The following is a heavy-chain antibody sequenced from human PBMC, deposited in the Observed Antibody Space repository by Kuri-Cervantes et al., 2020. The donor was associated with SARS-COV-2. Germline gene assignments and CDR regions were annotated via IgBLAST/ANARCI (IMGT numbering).Heavy chain of an antibody. V-gene: IGHV3-23*01. CDR2: ISGSVGST. D-gene: IGHD2-21*01. Sequence: GGSLRLSCAASGFAFSSHSIHWVRQAPGKGLEWVSSISGSVGSTYYADSVKARLTNSRDNSKNTLDMQMNSLRAEDTAVYYCARETGEYGCGDDCRVGDFDYWGQGTLVTVSS. CDR3: ARETGEYGCGDDCRVGDFDY. J-gene: IGHJ4*02. CDR1: GFAFSSHS.